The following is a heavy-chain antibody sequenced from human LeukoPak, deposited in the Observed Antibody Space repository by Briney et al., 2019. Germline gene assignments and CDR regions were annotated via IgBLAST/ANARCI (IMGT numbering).Heavy chain of an antibody. CDR1: GFTFSSYA. Sequence: PGGSLRLSCAASGFTFSSYAMPWVRQAPGKGLEYVSAISSNGGSTYYANSVKGRFTISRDNSKNTLYLQMGSLRAEDMAVYYCARGPLTQYYYYYYYMDVWGKGTTVTVSS. CDR3: ARGPLTQYYYYYYYMDV. J-gene: IGHJ6*03. V-gene: IGHV3-64*01. CDR2: ISSNGGST. D-gene: IGHD4/OR15-4a*01.